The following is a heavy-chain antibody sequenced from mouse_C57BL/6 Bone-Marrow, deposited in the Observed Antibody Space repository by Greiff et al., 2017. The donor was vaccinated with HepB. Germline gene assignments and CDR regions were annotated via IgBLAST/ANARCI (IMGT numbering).Heavy chain of an antibody. CDR1: GYSITSGYY. J-gene: IGHJ2*01. CDR2: ISYDGSN. CDR3: ASELLRGHFDY. D-gene: IGHD1-1*01. V-gene: IGHV3-6*01. Sequence: EVKLQQSGPGLVKPSQSLSLTCSVTGYSITSGYYWNWIRQFPGNKLEWMGYISYDGSNNYNPSLKNRISITRDTSKNQFFLKLNSVTTEDTATYYCASELLRGHFDYWGQGTTLTVSS.